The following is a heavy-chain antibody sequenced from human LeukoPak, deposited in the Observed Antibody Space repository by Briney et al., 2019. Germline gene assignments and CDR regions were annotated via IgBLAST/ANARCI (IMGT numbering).Heavy chain of an antibody. Sequence: GGSLRLSCAASGFTFSSYAMSWVRQAPGKGLEWVSGISGSGISTYYADSVKGRFTISRDNSKNTLYLQMSSLRAEDTAVYYCAKDYGSGSPNWFDPWGQGTLVTASS. CDR1: GFTFSSYA. CDR2: ISGSGIST. V-gene: IGHV3-23*01. J-gene: IGHJ5*02. CDR3: AKDYGSGSPNWFDP. D-gene: IGHD3-10*01.